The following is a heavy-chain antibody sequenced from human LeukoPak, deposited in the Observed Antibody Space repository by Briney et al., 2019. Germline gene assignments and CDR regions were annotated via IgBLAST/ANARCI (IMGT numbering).Heavy chain of an antibody. D-gene: IGHD6-13*01. V-gene: IGHV3-23*01. J-gene: IGHJ4*02. CDR3: VTDSSSWYFDY. CDR1: GLTVSSHA. CDR2: ISGSGGST. Sequence: GGSLRLSCAVSGLTVSSHAMSWVRQAPGKGVEWGSGISGSGGSTDYADSVKGRFTTFRDNSKNTLYLQMNSLRAEDTAVYYCVTDSSSWYFDYWGQGTLVTVSS.